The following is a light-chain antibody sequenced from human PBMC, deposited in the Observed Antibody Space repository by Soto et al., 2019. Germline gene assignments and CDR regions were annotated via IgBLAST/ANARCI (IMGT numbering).Light chain of an antibody. V-gene: IGLV1-40*01. CDR1: SSNIGAGYN. J-gene: IGLJ3*02. CDR3: QSYASSLSGWV. CDR2: GNS. Sequence: QSVLTQPPSVSGAPGQRVTISCTGSSSNIGAGYNVHWYQQLPGTAPKLLIFGNSNRPSGVPDRFSGSNSDTSASLAITGLQAEDEADYYSQSYASSLSGWVFGRGTKLTVL.